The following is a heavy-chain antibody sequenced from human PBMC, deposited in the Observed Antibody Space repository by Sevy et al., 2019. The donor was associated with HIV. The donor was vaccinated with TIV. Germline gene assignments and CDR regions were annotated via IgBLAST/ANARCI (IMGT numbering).Heavy chain of an antibody. CDR3: ARGGSGWYGSDFDY. Sequence: ASVKVSCKASGYTFTGYAISWVRQAPGQGLECMGGIIPISGTANYAQKFQGRVTITADESTTTAYMELSSLRGEDSAFYYCARGGSGWYGSDFDYWGQGTLVTVSS. CDR2: IIPISGTA. CDR1: GYTFTGYA. V-gene: IGHV1-69*13. J-gene: IGHJ4*02. D-gene: IGHD6-19*01.